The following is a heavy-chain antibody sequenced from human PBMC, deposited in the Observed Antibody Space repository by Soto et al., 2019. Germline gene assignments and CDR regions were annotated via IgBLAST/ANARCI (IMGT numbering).Heavy chain of an antibody. D-gene: IGHD2-15*01. CDR1: GGSISSGGYY. V-gene: IGHV4-31*03. J-gene: IGHJ6*02. CDR3: ARDKGYCSGGSCTEADGMDV. CDR2: IYYSGST. Sequence: SETLSLTCTVSGGSISSGGYYWSWIRQHPGKGLEWIGYIYYSGSTYYNPSLKSRVTISVDTSKNQFSLKLSSVTAADTAVYYCARDKGYCSGGSCTEADGMDVWGQGTTVTVSS.